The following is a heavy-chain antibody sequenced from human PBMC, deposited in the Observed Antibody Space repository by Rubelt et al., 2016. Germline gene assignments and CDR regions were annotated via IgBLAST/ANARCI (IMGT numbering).Heavy chain of an antibody. D-gene: IGHD3-22*01. V-gene: IGHV3-66*01. Sequence: EVQLVESGGGLVKPGGSLRLSCAASGFTFSSYSMNWVRQAPGKGLEWVSVIYSGGSAYYADSVKGRFTISRDNSENTLYLQMNSLRPEDTAAYYCAGNYYDSSGFYPWGQGTLVSVST. CDR2: IYSGGSA. CDR3: AGNYYDSSGFYP. J-gene: IGHJ5*02. CDR1: GFTFSSYS.